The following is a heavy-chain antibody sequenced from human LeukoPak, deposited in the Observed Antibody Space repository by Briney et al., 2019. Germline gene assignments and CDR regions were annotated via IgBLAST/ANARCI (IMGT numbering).Heavy chain of an antibody. J-gene: IGHJ1*01. CDR2: INPNSGGT. V-gene: IGHV1-2*02. Sequence: ASVKVSCKTSGYTFAAYYMHWVRQAPGQGLEWMGWINPNSGGTNYAQKFQGRVTMTRDTSISTAYMELSRLRSDDTAVYYCARGYPLSTTAAGTYFQHWGQGTLVTVSS. CDR3: ARGYPLSTTAAGTYFQH. D-gene: IGHD6-13*01. CDR1: GYTFAAYY.